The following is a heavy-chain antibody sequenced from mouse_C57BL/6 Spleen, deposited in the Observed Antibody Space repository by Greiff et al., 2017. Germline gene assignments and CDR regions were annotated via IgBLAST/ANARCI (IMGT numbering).Heavy chain of an antibody. CDR3: ARSSDGYWYCDV. CDR1: GFTFTDYY. CDR2: IRNKANGYTT. D-gene: IGHD2-3*01. J-gene: IGHJ1*03. Sequence: EVHLVESGGGLVQPGGSLSLSCAASGFTFTDYYISWVRQPPGKALEWLGFIRNKANGYTTEYSASVKGRFTISRDNSQSILYLQMNALRAEDSATYYCARSSDGYWYCDVWGTGTTVTVSS. V-gene: IGHV7-3*01.